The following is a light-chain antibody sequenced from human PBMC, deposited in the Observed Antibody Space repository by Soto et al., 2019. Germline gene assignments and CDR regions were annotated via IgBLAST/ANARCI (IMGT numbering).Light chain of an antibody. CDR3: QKYDSAPWT. CDR2: AAF. CDR1: QDISNY. J-gene: IGKJ1*01. Sequence: DIQMTQSPSSLSASVGDRVTITCRASQDISNYLAWYQQKPGKVPKLLFYAAFTLQSGVPSRFGVSGSGTDFTLTISSLQPEDVATYYCQKYDSAPWTFGQGTKVEI. V-gene: IGKV1-27*01.